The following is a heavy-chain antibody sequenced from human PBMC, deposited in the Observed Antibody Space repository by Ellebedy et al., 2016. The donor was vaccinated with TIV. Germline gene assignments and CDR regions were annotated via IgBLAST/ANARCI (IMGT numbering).Heavy chain of an antibody. V-gene: IGHV4-59*01. Sequence: SETLSLXCTVSGDSISSYYWSWIRQPPGKGLEWIGYIYYSGSTNYNPSLKSRVTISVDTSKNQFSLKLSSVTAADTALYYCATQMGILTGYLDDYWGQGTLVTVSS. CDR2: IYYSGST. CDR1: GDSISSYY. D-gene: IGHD3-9*01. CDR3: ATQMGILTGYLDDY. J-gene: IGHJ4*02.